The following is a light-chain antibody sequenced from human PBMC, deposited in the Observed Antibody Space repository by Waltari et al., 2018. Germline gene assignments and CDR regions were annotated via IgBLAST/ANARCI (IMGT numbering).Light chain of an antibody. CDR2: GAS. V-gene: IGKV3-15*01. CDR1: QSVSRN. CDR3: QQYLT. J-gene: IGKJ4*01. Sequence: EIVMTQSPATLSVSPGERATLSCRASQSVSRNLAWYQQKPGQAPRLLIYGASTRATGIPARFSGSGSGTEFTLTISSLQSEDFAVYYCQQYLTFGGGTKVEIK.